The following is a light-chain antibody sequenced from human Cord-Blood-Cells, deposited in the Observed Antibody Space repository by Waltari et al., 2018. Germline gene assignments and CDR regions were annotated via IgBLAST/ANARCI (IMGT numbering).Light chain of an antibody. CDR3: QQRSNWWT. V-gene: IGKV3-11*01. CDR1: QSVSSY. CDR2: DAS. J-gene: IGKJ1*01. Sequence: EIVLTQSPATLSLSPGERATLSCRASQSVSSYLAWYQKKPGQAPRLLIYDASNRATGIPARFSGSGSGTDFTLTISRLEPEDFAVYYCQQRSNWWTFGQGTKVEIK.